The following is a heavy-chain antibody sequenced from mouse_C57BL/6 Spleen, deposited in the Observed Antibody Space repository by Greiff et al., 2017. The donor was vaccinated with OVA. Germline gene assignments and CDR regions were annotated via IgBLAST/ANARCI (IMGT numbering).Heavy chain of an antibody. J-gene: IGHJ2*01. CDR1: GYAFSSSW. CDR3: ARGGALDY. CDR2: IYPGDGDT. V-gene: IGHV1-82*01. Sequence: QVQLKESGPELVKPGASVKISCKASGYAFSSSWMNWVKQRPGKGLEWIGRIYPGDGDTNYNGKFKGKATLTADKSSSTAYMQLSSLTSEDSAVYFCARGGALDYWGQGTTLTVSS.